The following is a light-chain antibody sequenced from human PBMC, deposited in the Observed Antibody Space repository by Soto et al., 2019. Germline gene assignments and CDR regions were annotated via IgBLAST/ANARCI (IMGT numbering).Light chain of an antibody. CDR2: VAS. J-gene: IGKJ1*01. V-gene: IGKV1-27*01. Sequence: DIQMTQSPSSLSASVGDRVTITCRASQGISNYLAWYQQHPGKVPKLLIYVASTLQSGVPSRCSGRGSATDFTLTISSLQPEDVATYYGQKYNSAPWTVGQGTKVEIK. CDR3: QKYNSAPWT. CDR1: QGISNY.